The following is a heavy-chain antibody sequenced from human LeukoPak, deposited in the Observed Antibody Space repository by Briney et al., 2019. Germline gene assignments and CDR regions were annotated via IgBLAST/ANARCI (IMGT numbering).Heavy chain of an antibody. CDR3: ARDSSGWRKFDY. Sequence: PEGSLRLSCAASGFTFDDYGMSWVRQAPGKGLEWVSGINWNGGSTGYADSVKGRFTISRDNAKNSLYLQMNSLRAEDTALYYCARDSSGWRKFDYWGQGTLVTVSS. CDR2: INWNGGST. J-gene: IGHJ4*02. V-gene: IGHV3-20*04. CDR1: GFTFDDYG. D-gene: IGHD6-19*01.